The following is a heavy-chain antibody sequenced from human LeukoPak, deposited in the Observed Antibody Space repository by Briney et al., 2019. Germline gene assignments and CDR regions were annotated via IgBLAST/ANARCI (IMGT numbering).Heavy chain of an antibody. D-gene: IGHD1-1*01. Sequence: SETLSLTCTVSGGSISSGGYYWSWIRQHPGKGLEWIGYIYYSGSTYYNPSLKSRVTISVDTSKNQFSLKLSSVTAADTAVYYCARDGAQLGYYYYYMDVWGKGTTVTVSS. V-gene: IGHV4-31*03. J-gene: IGHJ6*03. CDR1: GGSISSGGYY. CDR3: ARDGAQLGYYYYYMDV. CDR2: IYYSGST.